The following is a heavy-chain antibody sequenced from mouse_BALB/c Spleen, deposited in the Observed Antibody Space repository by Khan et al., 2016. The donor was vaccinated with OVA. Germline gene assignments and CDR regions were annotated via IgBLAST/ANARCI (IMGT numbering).Heavy chain of an antibody. CDR2: IYPGSGNI. V-gene: IGHV1-77*01. J-gene: IGHJ3*01. CDR1: GYTFTDYY. CDR3: AREWAAWFPY. Sequence: QMQLEESGAELARPGASVKLSCKASGYTFTDYYINWMKQRTGQGLEWIGEIYPGSGNIYYNEKFKGKATLTADKSSSTAYMQLSSLTPEDSAVYFCAREWAAWFPYWGQGTLVTVSA.